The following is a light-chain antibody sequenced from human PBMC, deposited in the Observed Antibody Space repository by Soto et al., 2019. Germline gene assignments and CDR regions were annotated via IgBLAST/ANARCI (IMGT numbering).Light chain of an antibody. CDR1: QSVSSSY. CDR3: QQFGNSPYT. Sequence: EIVLTQSPGTLSLSPGERATLSCRASQSVSSSYLAWYQQKPGQAPRLLIYGASSRATGIPDRFSGSGSGTDFTLTNSRLEPEDFAVYYCQQFGNSPYTFGQGTRLEIK. J-gene: IGKJ2*01. V-gene: IGKV3-20*01. CDR2: GAS.